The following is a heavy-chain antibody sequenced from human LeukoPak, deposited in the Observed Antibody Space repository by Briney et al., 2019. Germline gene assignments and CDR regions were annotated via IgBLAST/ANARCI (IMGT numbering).Heavy chain of an antibody. J-gene: IGHJ4*02. Sequence: GASVKVSCKASGYTFTVYPMHWMRQAPGQRLEWMGWINTGDGNTKYSQEFQGGITITRDTSASTAYMELSSLRSGDMAVYYCARNLAVAPHAYYFDYWGQGTLVTVSS. D-gene: IGHD6-19*01. CDR2: INTGDGNT. CDR3: ARNLAVAPHAYYFDY. CDR1: GYTFTVYP. V-gene: IGHV1-3*03.